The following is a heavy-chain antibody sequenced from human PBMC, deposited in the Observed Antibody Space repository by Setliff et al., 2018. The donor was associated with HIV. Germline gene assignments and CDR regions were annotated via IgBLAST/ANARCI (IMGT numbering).Heavy chain of an antibody. CDR2: IHYSGST. Sequence: SETLSLTCTVYGGSISGTNYVWGWIRQTPRKGLEWIGTIHYSGSTYHNPSLESRITMSVDTSKNQFFLRLNSVSAADTAVYYCARQLGGWYDYWGQGTLVTVSS. CDR3: ARQLGGWYDY. CDR1: GGSISGTNYV. D-gene: IGHD6-19*01. J-gene: IGHJ4*02. V-gene: IGHV4-39*01.